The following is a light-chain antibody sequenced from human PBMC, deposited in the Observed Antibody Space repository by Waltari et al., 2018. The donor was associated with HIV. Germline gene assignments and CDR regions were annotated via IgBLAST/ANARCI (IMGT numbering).Light chain of an antibody. CDR3: QQRRDWPVT. V-gene: IGKV3-11*01. Sequence: PGERATLSCRASQSVDSYLAWYQQKPGQAPRLLIYDASDRATGVPARFSGSGSGTDFTLTISSLEAEDFAVYYCQQRRDWPVTFGQGTRLEIK. J-gene: IGKJ5*01. CDR1: QSVDSY. CDR2: DAS.